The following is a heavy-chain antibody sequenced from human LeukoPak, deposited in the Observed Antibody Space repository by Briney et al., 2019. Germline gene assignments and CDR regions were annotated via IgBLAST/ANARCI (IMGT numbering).Heavy chain of an antibody. V-gene: IGHV3-9*01. CDR2: ISWNSGSI. Sequence: PGGSLRLSCAASGFTFDDYAMHWVGQAPGKGLEWVSGISWNSGSIGYADSVKGRFTISRDNAKNSLYLQMNSLRAEDTALYYCAMLPDIVVVPAANYWGQGTLVTVSS. D-gene: IGHD2-2*01. CDR3: AMLPDIVVVPAANY. J-gene: IGHJ4*02. CDR1: GFTFDDYA.